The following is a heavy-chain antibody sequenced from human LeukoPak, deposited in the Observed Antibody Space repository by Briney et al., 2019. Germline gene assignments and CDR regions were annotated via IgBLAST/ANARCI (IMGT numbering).Heavy chain of an antibody. CDR1: GYTFTGYY. CDR2: INPNSGGT. CDR3: ARDQRGYYGSGSYYYYGMDV. J-gene: IGHJ6*02. Sequence: GASVKVSCKASGYTFTGYYMHWVRQAPGQGLEWMGWINPNSGGTNCAQKFQGRVTMTRDTSISTAYMELSRLRSDDTAVYYCARDQRGYYGSGSYYYYGMDVWGQGTTVTVSS. V-gene: IGHV1-2*02. D-gene: IGHD3-10*01.